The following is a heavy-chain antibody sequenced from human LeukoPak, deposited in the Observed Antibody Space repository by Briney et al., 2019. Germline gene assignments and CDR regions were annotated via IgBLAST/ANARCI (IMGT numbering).Heavy chain of an antibody. CDR2: ITYDGGNE. CDR1: GFTFSSYG. D-gene: IGHD6-13*01. Sequence: GGSLRLSCAASGFTFSSYGMHWVRQAPGKGLEWVAVITYDGGNEYHADSVKGRFTISRDNSKNTLYLQMNILRAEDTAVYYCAKDRGSSSSAYGMDVWGQGTTVTVSS. CDR3: AKDRGSSSSAYGMDV. V-gene: IGHV3-30*18. J-gene: IGHJ6*02.